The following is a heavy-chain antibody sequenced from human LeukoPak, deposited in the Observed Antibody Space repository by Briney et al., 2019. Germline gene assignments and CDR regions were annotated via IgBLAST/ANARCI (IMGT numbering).Heavy chain of an antibody. J-gene: IGHJ3*02. CDR2: IKQDGSEK. CDR1: GFTFSSYW. Sequence: SGGSLRLSCAASGFTFSSYWMSWVRQAPGKGLEWVANIKQDGSEKYYVDSVKGRFTISRDNAKNSLYLQMNSLRAEDTALYYCARADSSGYLLDAFDIWGQGTMVTVSS. V-gene: IGHV3-7*03. CDR3: ARADSSGYLLDAFDI. D-gene: IGHD3-22*01.